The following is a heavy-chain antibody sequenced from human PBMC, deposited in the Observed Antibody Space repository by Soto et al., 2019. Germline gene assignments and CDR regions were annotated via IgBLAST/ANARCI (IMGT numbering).Heavy chain of an antibody. CDR1: GGTFISYA. CDR2: TIPIFSTT. J-gene: IGHJ6*02. V-gene: IGHV1-69*01. Sequence: QVRLVQSGAEVRKPGSSVTVSCKAFGGTFISYAFSWVRQAPGQGLEWMGGTIPIFSTTHYAQNFQGRVTITADGSTSTAYMELSSLRSEDTAVYYCAAAVWRGYSEYYYGMDVWGLGTTVTVSS. CDR3: AAAVWRGYSEYYYGMDV. D-gene: IGHD3-3*01.